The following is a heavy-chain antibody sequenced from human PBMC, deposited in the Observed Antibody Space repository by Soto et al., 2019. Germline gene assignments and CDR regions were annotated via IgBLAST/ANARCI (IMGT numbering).Heavy chain of an antibody. CDR1: GYTFTTYA. D-gene: IGHD5-18*01. CDR3: ARYPSELWFSAPRSSHFDY. CDR2: INAGNGNT. V-gene: IGHV1-3*01. J-gene: IGHJ4*02. Sequence: QVQLVQSGAEVREPGASVKVSCKASGYTFTTYAIHWVRQAPGQRLEWMGWINAGNGNTKHSQKFQGRVSITRDTAASTAYMELSSLRSEDMAVYYCARYPSELWFSAPRSSHFDYWGQGTLVTVSS.